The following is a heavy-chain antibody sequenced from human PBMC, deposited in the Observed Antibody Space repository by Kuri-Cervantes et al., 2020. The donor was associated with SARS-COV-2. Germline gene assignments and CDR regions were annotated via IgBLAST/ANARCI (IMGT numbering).Heavy chain of an antibody. D-gene: IGHD3-3*01. CDR2: ISSSSSYI. V-gene: IGHV3-21*01. Sequence: GESLKISCAASGFTFSSYSMNWVRQAPGKGLEWVSSISSSSSYINYADSVKGRFTISRDNAKNSLYLQMNSLRAEDTAVYYCAREGVLRFSSSDYWGQGTLVTVSS. J-gene: IGHJ4*02. CDR3: AREGVLRFSSSDY. CDR1: GFTFSSYS.